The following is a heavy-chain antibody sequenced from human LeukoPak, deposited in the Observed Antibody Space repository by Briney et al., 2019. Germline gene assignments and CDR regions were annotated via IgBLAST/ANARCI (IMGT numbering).Heavy chain of an antibody. V-gene: IGHV1-2*02. CDR2: INPNSGGT. CDR3: AGRGYSGYDFDY. CDR1: GYTFTGYY. J-gene: IGHJ4*02. D-gene: IGHD5-12*01. Sequence: ASVIVSCKASGYTFTGYYIHWVRQAPGQGLEWMGWINPNSGGTNYAQKFQGRVTMTRDTSISTAYMELSRLRSDDTAVYYCAGRGYSGYDFDYWGQGTLVTVSS.